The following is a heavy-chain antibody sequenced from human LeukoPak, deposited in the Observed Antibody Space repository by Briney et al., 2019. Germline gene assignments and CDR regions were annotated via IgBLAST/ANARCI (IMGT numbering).Heavy chain of an antibody. CDR3: AREGGIAARFRGTAY. V-gene: IGHV4-30-2*01. D-gene: IGHD6-6*01. CDR1: GGSISSGGYY. J-gene: IGHJ4*02. CDR2: IYHSGST. Sequence: PSETLSLTCTVSGGSISSGGYYWSWIRQPPGKGLEWIGYIYHSGSTYYNPSLKSRVTISVDRSKNQFSLKLGSVTAADTAVYYCAREGGIAARFRGTAYWGQGTLVTVSS.